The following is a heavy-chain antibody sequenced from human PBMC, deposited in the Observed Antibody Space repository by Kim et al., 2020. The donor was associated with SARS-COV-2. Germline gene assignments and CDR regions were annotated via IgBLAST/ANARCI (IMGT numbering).Heavy chain of an antibody. V-gene: IGHV3-33*01. CDR1: GFTFSNYG. CDR2: IWNDGSHK. D-gene: IGHD3-9*01. J-gene: IGHJ4*02. Sequence: GGSLRLSCAASGFTFSNYGMHWVRQAPGKGLEWVAVIWNDGSHKFYADSVKGRFTISRDNSKNTLYLQMNSLRVEDTAVYYCERRGPISGPRTLRYFDWLTDYWGQGTLVTVS. CDR3: ERRGPISGPRTLRYFDWLTDY.